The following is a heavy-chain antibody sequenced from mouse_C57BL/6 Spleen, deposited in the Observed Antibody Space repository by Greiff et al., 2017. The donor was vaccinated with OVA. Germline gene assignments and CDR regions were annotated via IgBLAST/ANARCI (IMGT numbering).Heavy chain of an antibody. CDR2: IDPETGGT. D-gene: IGHD1-1*01. Sequence: QVQLQQSGAELVRPGASVTLSCKASGYTFTDYEMHWVKQTPVHGLEWIGAIDPETGGTAYNQKFKGKAILTADKSSSTAYMELRSLTSEDSAVYYCTRLLRWYFDVWGTGTTVTVSS. V-gene: IGHV1-15*01. J-gene: IGHJ1*03. CDR3: TRLLRWYFDV. CDR1: GYTFTDYE.